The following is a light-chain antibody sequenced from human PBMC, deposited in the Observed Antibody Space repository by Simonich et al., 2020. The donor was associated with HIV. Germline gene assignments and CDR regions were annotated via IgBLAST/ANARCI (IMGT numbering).Light chain of an antibody. J-gene: IGKJ1*01. Sequence: DIVMTQSPLSLPVTPGEPASISCRSSQSLVHSDGNTYLNWCQQRPGQSPRRLIYKVSNRDSGVPDRFSGSGSDTDFTLKISRVEAEDVGIYYCMQGTLWWTFGQGTKVEIK. V-gene: IGKV2-30*02. CDR3: MQGTLWWT. CDR1: QSLVHSDGNTY. CDR2: KVS.